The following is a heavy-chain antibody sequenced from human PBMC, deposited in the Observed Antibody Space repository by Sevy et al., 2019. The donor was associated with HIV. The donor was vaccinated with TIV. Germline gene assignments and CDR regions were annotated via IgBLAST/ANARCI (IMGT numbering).Heavy chain of an antibody. CDR1: GYTFTSYY. CDR2: INPSGGST. V-gene: IGHV1-46*01. D-gene: IGHD3-3*01. Sequence: ASVKVSCKASGYTFTSYYMHWVRQAPGQGLEWMGIINPSGGSTSYAQKFQGRVTMTRDTSTSTVYMELSSLRSEDTAVYYCARDADRNIRFLEWLSLLHGMGVWGQGTTVTVSS. CDR3: ARDADRNIRFLEWLSLLHGMGV. J-gene: IGHJ6*02.